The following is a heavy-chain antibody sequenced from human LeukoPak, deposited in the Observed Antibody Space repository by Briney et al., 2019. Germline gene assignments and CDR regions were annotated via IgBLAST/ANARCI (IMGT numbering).Heavy chain of an antibody. Sequence: SETLSLTCTVSGLSITYDTYYWAWIRQPPGRGLEWIGSIYASGSTYYSPSLKSRVIISVDTSKNHFSLTLSAVTAADAAVYYCARDPRGRYEDWFDPWGQGTLVTVSS. J-gene: IGHJ5*02. CDR2: IYASGST. D-gene: IGHD1-26*01. CDR3: ARDPRGRYEDWFDP. CDR1: GLSITYDTYY. V-gene: IGHV4-39*07.